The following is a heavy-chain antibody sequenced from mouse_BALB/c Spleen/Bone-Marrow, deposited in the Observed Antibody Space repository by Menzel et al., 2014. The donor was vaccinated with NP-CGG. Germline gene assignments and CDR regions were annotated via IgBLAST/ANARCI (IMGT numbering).Heavy chain of an antibody. CDR2: IDPANGNT. D-gene: IGHD1-1*01. J-gene: IGHJ1*01. V-gene: IGHV14-3*02. CDR3: ARGYGSCYGTGYFDV. CDR1: GFNIKDTY. Sequence: EVQLQQSGAELVKPGASVKLSCTASGFNIKDTYMHWVKQRPEQGLEWIGRIDPANGNTKYDPKFQGKATITADTSSNTAYLQLSSLTSEDTAVYYCARGYGSCYGTGYFDVWGAGTTVTVSS.